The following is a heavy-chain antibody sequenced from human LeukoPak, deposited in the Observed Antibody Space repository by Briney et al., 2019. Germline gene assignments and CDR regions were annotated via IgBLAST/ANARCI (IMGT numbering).Heavy chain of an antibody. J-gene: IGHJ4*02. CDR1: GFTVSSNY. CDR2: IYSGGST. D-gene: IGHD1-26*01. V-gene: IGHV3-53*01. Sequence: GGSPRLSCAASGFTVSSNYLSWVRQAPGKGLEWVSVIYSGGSTYYADSVKGRFTISRDNSKNTLYLQMNSLRAEDTAVYYCARDLGDSFDYWGQGTLVTVSS. CDR3: ARDLGDSFDY.